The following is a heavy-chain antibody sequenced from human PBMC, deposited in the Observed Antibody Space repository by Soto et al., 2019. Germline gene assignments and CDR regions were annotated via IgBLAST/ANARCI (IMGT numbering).Heavy chain of an antibody. V-gene: IGHV4-4*07. Sequence: SETLSLTCTVSGASITGSSYWSWIRQPAGKGLEWIGRFSLSGTTSYNPSLRGRVTMSADVSKNQFSLRLTSVTAADTALYYCARGMTPPGAPAWYYFDSWGQGTLVTVSS. CDR1: GASITGSSY. CDR3: ARGMTPPGAPAWYYFDS. CDR2: FSLSGTT. D-gene: IGHD2-8*02. J-gene: IGHJ4*02.